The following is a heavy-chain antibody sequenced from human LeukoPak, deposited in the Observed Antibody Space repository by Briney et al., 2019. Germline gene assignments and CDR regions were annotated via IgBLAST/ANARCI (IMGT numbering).Heavy chain of an antibody. D-gene: IGHD3-10*01. CDR2: IIPIFGTA. J-gene: IGHJ4*02. CDR3: ARDYGSGSYFN. Sequence: ASVKVSCKASGGTFSSYAISWVRQAPGQGLEWMGGIIPIFGTANYAQKFQGRVTITADESTSTAYMELSSLRSDDTAVYYCARDYGSGSYFNWGQGTLVTVSS. V-gene: IGHV1-69*01. CDR1: GGTFSSYA.